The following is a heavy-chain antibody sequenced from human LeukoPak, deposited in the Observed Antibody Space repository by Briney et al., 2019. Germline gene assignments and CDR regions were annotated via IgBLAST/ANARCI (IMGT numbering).Heavy chain of an antibody. D-gene: IGHD3-10*01. Sequence: SETLSLTCAVYGGSFSGYYWSWIRQPPGKGLEWIGEINHSGSTNYNPSLKSRVTISVDTSKNQFSLKLSSVTAADTAVYYCARPHRYGSGTPVGYWGQGTLVTVSP. CDR1: GGSFSGYY. V-gene: IGHV4-34*01. J-gene: IGHJ4*02. CDR3: ARPHRYGSGTPVGY. CDR2: INHSGST.